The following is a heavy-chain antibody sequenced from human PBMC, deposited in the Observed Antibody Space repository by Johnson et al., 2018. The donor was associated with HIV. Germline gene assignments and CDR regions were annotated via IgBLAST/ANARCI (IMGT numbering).Heavy chain of an antibody. CDR3: TSGSYYYDSRGSLVPAFDI. CDR1: GFTFSSYW. D-gene: IGHD3-22*01. V-gene: IGHV3-15*01. J-gene: IGHJ3*02. CDR2: IKSKSDGGTT. Sequence: VQLVESGGGLIQPGESLRLSCAASGFTFSSYWMSWVRQAPGKGLEWVGRIKSKSDGGTTDYVAPVKGRFSISRDDSKNTLYVQLNSLKTEDTAVYYCTSGSYYYDSRGSLVPAFDIWGQGTMVTVSS.